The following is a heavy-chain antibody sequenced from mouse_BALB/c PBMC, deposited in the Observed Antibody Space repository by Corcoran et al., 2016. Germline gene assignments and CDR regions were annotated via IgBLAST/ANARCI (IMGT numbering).Heavy chain of an antibody. Sequence: EVQLQQSGPELVKPGASVKMSCKASGYTFTSYVMHWVKQKPGQGLEWIGYIYPYNDGIKYNEKFKGKATLPSDKSSSTAYMGLSSLTSEDSAVYYCAREVPGGNPFDYWGQGTTLTVSS. CDR1: GYTFTSYV. D-gene: IGHD2-1*01. CDR3: AREVPGGNPFDY. CDR2: IYPYNDGI. V-gene: IGHV1S136*01. J-gene: IGHJ2*01.